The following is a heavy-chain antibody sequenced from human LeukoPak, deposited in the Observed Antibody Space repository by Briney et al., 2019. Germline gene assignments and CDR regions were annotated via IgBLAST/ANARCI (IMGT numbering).Heavy chain of an antibody. CDR3: ARFYSGIDY. D-gene: IGHD1-26*01. V-gene: IGHV4-59*01. Sequence: PSETLSLTCTVSGGSISSYYWSWIRQPPGKGLEWIGYIYYSGSTNYNPSLKSRVTISVDTSKNQFSLKLSSVTAADTAVYYCARFYSGIDYWGQGTLVTVSS. CDR2: IYYSGST. J-gene: IGHJ4*02. CDR1: GGSISSYY.